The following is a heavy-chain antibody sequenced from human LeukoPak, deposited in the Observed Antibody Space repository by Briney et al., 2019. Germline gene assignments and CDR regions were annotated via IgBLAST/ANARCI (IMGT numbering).Heavy chain of an antibody. CDR1: GFTFSSYS. V-gene: IGHV3-23*01. D-gene: IGHD3-16*01. CDR3: ANHNYVWGSFTY. CDR2: ISDSGAFT. J-gene: IGHJ4*02. Sequence: GGSLRLSCAASGFTFSSYSMNWVRQAPGKGLEWVAAISDSGAFTYYADSLKGRVTNSRDNSKNTLYLQVSSLTAEDTAVYYCANHNYVWGSFTYWGQGTLVTVSS.